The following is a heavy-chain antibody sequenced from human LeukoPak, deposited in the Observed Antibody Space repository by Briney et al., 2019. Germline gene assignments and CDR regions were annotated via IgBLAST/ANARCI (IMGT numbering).Heavy chain of an antibody. V-gene: IGHV4-59*01. J-gene: IGHJ3*02. D-gene: IGHD6-13*01. CDR2: IYYSGST. CDR3: ARTFSNLHDAFDI. Sequence: PSETLSLTCTVSGGSISSYYWSWIRQPPGKGLEWIGYIYYSGSTNYNPSLKSRVTISVDTSKNQSSLKLSSVTAADTAVYYCARTFSNLHDAFDIWGQGTMVTVSS. CDR1: GGSISSYY.